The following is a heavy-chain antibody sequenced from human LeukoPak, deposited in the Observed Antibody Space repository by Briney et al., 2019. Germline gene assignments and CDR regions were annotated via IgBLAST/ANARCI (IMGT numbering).Heavy chain of an antibody. Sequence: SETLSLTCAVYGGSFSGYYWSWIRQPPGKGLEWIREINHSGSTNYNPSLKSRVTISVDTSKNQFSLKLSSVTAADTAVYYCARGRYAVPAVAGRGYFDYWGQGTLVTVSS. D-gene: IGHD6-19*01. CDR1: GGSFSGYY. J-gene: IGHJ4*02. CDR3: ARGRYAVPAVAGRGYFDY. CDR2: INHSGST. V-gene: IGHV4-34*01.